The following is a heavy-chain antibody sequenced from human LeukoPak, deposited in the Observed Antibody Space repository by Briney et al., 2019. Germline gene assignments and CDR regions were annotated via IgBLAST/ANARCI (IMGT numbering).Heavy chain of an antibody. V-gene: IGHV3-30*18. CDR1: GSTFSSYG. CDR3: AKDAEQWLLTGPYDY. J-gene: IGHJ4*02. CDR2: ISYDGSNK. Sequence: GGSLRLSCAASGSTFSSYGMHWVRQAPGKGLEWVAVISYDGSNKYYADSVKGRFTISRDNSKNTLYLQMNSLRAEDTAVYYCAKDAEQWLLTGPYDYWGQGALVTVSS. D-gene: IGHD6-19*01.